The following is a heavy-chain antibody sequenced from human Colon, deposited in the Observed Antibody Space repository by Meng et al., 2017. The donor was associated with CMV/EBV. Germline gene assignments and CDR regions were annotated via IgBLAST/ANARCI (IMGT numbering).Heavy chain of an antibody. CDR1: GYTFTNFG. J-gene: IGHJ4*02. V-gene: IGHV1-18*01. Sequence: VKLVQSGAWGKKPGASVQFSCKTSGYTFTNFGISWLRQAPGQGLEWMAYISPYNGDTNYAQRFQGRVALTTDTSTSTVYMELGSLTSDDTAMYYCARELARGGYWGQGTLVTVSS. CDR3: ARELARGGY. CDR2: ISPYNGDT.